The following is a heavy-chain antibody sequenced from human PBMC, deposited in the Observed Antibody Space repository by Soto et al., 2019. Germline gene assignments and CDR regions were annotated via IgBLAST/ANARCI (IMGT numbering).Heavy chain of an antibody. D-gene: IGHD1-1*01. CDR2: IYTSGAT. CDR3: ARGGIQLSYAFDY. J-gene: IGHJ4*02. CDR1: GSSLSNFY. Sequence: PSETLSLTCSVSGSSLSNFYWSWIRQPAGKGLEWIGRIYTSGATSYNPSLKSRVTMSVDTSQTQMSLNLRSVTAADTAVYYCARGGIQLSYAFDYWGQGILVTVSS. V-gene: IGHV4-4*07.